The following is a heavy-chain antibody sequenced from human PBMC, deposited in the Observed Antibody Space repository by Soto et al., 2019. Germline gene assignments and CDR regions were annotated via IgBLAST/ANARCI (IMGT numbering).Heavy chain of an antibody. Sequence: QVQLHQWGTRLLKPSETLSLTCAVYGGSFSGYYWTWIRQSPGKGLEWVGQINHSGSTNFNPSIKSRLSISVDTSKNQFSLNLNSMTAADTAAYYCARGVPLRLVVQTDAPDKYYFDSWGMGTLVTVSS. V-gene: IGHV4-34*01. D-gene: IGHD2-15*01. CDR2: INHSGST. CDR3: ARGVPLRLVVQTDAPDKYYFDS. J-gene: IGHJ4*02. CDR1: GGSFSGYY.